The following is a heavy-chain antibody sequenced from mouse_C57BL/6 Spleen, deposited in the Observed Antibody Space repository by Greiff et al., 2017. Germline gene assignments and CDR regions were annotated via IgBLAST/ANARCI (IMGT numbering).Heavy chain of an antibody. CDR1: GYSFTGYY. CDR2: INPSTGGT. Sequence: VQLQQSGPELVKPGASVKISCKASGYSFTGYYMNWVKQSPEKSLEWIGEINPSTGGTTYNQKFKAKATLTVDKSSSTAYMQLKSLTSEDSAVYYCARPYYSPFDYWGQGTTLTVSS. V-gene: IGHV1-42*01. J-gene: IGHJ2*01. D-gene: IGHD2-12*01. CDR3: ARPYYSPFDY.